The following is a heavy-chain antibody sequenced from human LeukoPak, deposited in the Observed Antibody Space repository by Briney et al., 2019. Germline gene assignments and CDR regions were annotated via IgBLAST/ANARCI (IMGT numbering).Heavy chain of an antibody. CDR2: IGGSGGRP. Sequence: GGSLRLSCAFSGITLSNYGMSWVRKAPGKGLEWAPGIGGSGGRPNYADSVKGRFTISRDNPKNTLYQQMNSLRAEDTAVYFCAKRGVVIRVILVGFHKEAYYFDSWGQGALVIVSS. CDR3: AKRGVVIRVILVGFHKEAYYFDS. D-gene: IGHD3-22*01. V-gene: IGHV3-23*01. CDR1: GITLSNYG. J-gene: IGHJ4*02.